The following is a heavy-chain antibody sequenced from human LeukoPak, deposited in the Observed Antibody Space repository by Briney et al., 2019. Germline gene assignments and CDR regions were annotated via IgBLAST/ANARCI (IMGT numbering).Heavy chain of an antibody. J-gene: IGHJ3*02. CDR3: ARASMVRGVTDAFDI. V-gene: IGHV1-18*01. CDR1: GYTFTNFG. CDR2: ISAYNGNT. D-gene: IGHD3-10*01. Sequence: ASVKVSCKASGYTFTNFGISWVRQAPGQGLEWMGWISAYNGNTNYAQKLQGRVTMTTDTSTSTAYMELRSLRSDDTAVYYCARASMVRGVTDAFDIWGQGTMVTVSS.